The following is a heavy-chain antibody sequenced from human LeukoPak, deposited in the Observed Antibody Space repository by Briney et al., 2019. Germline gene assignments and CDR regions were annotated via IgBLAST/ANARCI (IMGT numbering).Heavy chain of an antibody. CDR2: ISAYNGNT. CDR1: GYTFTSYG. V-gene: IGHV1-18*01. D-gene: IGHD3-10*01. J-gene: IGHJ4*02. CDR3: ARGEVLWFGELVIKLPDY. Sequence: ASVKVSCKASGYTFTSYGISWVRQAPGQGLEWMGWISAYNGNTNYAQKLQGGVTMTTDTSTSTAYMELRSLRSDDTAVYYCARGEVLWFGELVIKLPDYWGQGTLVTVSS.